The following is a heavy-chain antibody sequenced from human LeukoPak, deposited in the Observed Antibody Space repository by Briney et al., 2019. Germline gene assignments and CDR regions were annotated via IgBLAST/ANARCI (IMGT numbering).Heavy chain of an antibody. Sequence: SETLSLTCTVYGGSFSGYYWSWIRQPPGKGLEWIGEINHSGSINYNPSLKSRVTISLDTSKNQFSLKLSSVTAADTAVYYCARDLDLGGNHYYGSGSYLWGRGTLVTVSS. CDR2: INHSGSI. J-gene: IGHJ2*01. CDR3: ARDLDLGGNHYYGSGSYL. D-gene: IGHD3-10*01. CDR1: GGSFSGYY. V-gene: IGHV4-34*01.